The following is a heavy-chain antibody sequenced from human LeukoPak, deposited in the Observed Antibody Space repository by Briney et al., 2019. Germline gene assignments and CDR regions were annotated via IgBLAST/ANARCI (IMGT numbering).Heavy chain of an antibody. CDR2: ISSSSDII. Sequence: GGSLRLSCAASGFTFSSYTLNWVRQAPGKGLEWVSYISSSSDIISYADSVKGRFTISRDNAKNSLYLQMNSLRDEDTAVYYCARDRDYSFDSWGHGTLVTVSS. CDR3: ARDRDYSFDS. CDR1: GFTFSSYT. J-gene: IGHJ4*01. D-gene: IGHD2-21*01. V-gene: IGHV3-48*02.